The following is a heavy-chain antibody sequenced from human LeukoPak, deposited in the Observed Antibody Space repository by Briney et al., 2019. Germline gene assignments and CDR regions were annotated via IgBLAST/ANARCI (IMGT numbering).Heavy chain of an antibody. V-gene: IGHV4-31*03. CDR3: ARSWSGYFDY. Sequence: PSETLSLTCTVSGGSISSGGYYWSWIRQHPGKGLEWIGYIYYSGSTYYNPSLKSRVTISVDTSKNQFSLKLSSVTAADTAVYYCARSWSGYFDYWGQGTLVTVSS. D-gene: IGHD6-13*01. CDR1: GGSISSGGYY. CDR2: IYYSGST. J-gene: IGHJ4*02.